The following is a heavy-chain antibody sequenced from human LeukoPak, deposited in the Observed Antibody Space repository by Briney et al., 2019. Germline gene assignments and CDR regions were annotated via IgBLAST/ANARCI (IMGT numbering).Heavy chain of an antibody. J-gene: IGHJ6*02. V-gene: IGHV3-15*07. CDR3: STDPWHGMDV. Sequence: GGSLRLSCAASNFTFSSAWMNWVRQAPGKGLEWVGRIKTVTDGGTTDYAAPVKGRFIISRDDSKNTLFLQMNSLKTEDTAVYYCSTDPWHGMDVWGQGTTVTVSS. CDR1: NFTFSSAW. CDR2: IKTVTDGGTT. D-gene: IGHD5-24*01.